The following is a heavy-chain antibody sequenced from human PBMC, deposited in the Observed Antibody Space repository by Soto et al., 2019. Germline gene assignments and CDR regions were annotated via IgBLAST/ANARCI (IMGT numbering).Heavy chain of an antibody. CDR3: VEDSRVWAPFSNFQR. Sequence: EVQLLESGGGSVQPGGSLRLSCAASGFTFSNYAVGWVRQAPGKGLEWVSVISGSGGGTYYADSVKGRLTISRDNSKNMLFLQMNRLRVEDTAVYYCVEDSRVWAPFSNFQRWGQGTLVTVSS. D-gene: IGHD3-16*01. V-gene: IGHV3-23*01. CDR1: GFTFSNYA. J-gene: IGHJ1*01. CDR2: ISGSGGGT.